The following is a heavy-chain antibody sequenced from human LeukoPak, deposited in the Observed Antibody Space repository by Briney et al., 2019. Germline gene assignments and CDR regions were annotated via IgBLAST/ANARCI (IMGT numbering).Heavy chain of an antibody. Sequence: SVKVSCKASGGTFSSYAISWVRQAPGQGLEWMGRIIPIFGTANYAQKFQGRVTITTDESTSTAYMELSSLRSEDTAVYYCARRRIVAGTDAFDIWGQGTMVTVSS. CDR1: GGTFSSYA. V-gene: IGHV1-69*05. CDR3: ARRRIVAGTDAFDI. D-gene: IGHD6-19*01. J-gene: IGHJ3*02. CDR2: IIPIFGTA.